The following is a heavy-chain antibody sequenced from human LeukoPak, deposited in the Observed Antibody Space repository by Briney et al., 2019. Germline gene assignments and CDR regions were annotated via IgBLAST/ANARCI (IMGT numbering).Heavy chain of an antibody. Sequence: PGGSLRLSCAASGFTFSNVWMSWVRQAPGKGLEWVGRIKSKTDGGTTDCAAPVKGRFTISRDDSKNTLNLQMNSLKTEDTAVYYCTPSIAVAGSLDYWGQGTLVTVSS. CDR1: GFTFSNVW. V-gene: IGHV3-15*01. CDR2: IKSKTDGGTT. CDR3: TPSIAVAGSLDY. J-gene: IGHJ4*02. D-gene: IGHD6-19*01.